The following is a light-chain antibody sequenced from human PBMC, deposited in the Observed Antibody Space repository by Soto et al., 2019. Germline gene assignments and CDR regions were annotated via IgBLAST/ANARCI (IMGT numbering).Light chain of an antibody. CDR3: SSQTSSSTLV. CDR2: EVS. Sequence: QPVLTQPASVSGSPGQSITISCTGTSSDVGGYNHVSWYQQHPGKAPQLIIYEVSNRPSGVSSRFSGSKSGNTASLTISGLQAEDEADYYCSSQTSSSTLVFGGGTKLTVL. V-gene: IGLV2-14*01. CDR1: SSDVGGYNH. J-gene: IGLJ2*01.